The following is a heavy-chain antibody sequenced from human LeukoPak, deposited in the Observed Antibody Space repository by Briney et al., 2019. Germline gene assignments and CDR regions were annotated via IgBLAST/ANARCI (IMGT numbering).Heavy chain of an antibody. J-gene: IGHJ4*02. V-gene: IGHV3-23*01. D-gene: IGHD3-9*01. CDR3: AKGRLDWLSLDY. Sequence: PGGSLRLSCAASGFTFSSYAMSWVRQAPGKGLDWVSAISGSGGSTYYADSVKGRFTISRDNSKNTLYLQMNSLRAEDTAVYYCAKGRLDWLSLDYWGQGTLVTVSS. CDR2: ISGSGGST. CDR1: GFTFSSYA.